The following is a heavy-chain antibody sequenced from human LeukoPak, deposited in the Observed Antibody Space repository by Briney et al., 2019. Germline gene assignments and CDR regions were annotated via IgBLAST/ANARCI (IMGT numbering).Heavy chain of an antibody. CDR3: ASTPGMYYYYYYMDV. CDR2: IYYSGST. D-gene: IGHD2-2*01. J-gene: IGHJ6*03. V-gene: IGHV4-59*06. CDR1: GGSISSYY. Sequence: KPSETLSLTCTVSGGSISSYYWSWIRQHPGKGLEWIGYIYYSGSTYYNPSLKSRVTISVDTPKNQFSLKLSSVTAADTAVYYCASTPGMYYYYYYMDVWGKGTTVTVSS.